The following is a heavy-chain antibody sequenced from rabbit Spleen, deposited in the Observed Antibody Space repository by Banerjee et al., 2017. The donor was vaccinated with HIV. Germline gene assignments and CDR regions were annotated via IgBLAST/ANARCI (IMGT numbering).Heavy chain of an antibody. Sequence: QSLEESGGDMVKPGASLTLTCTASEFSFSNKYYICWVRQAPGKGPEWIGCIYPDGSGSTAYANWAKGRFTISKTSSTTVTLQVTRLTAADTATYFCARDTSSSFSSYGMDLWGPGTLVTVS. D-gene: IGHD1-1*01. CDR1: EFSFSNKYY. CDR2: IYPDGSGST. CDR3: ARDTSSSFSSYGMDL. V-gene: IGHV1S40*01. J-gene: IGHJ6*01.